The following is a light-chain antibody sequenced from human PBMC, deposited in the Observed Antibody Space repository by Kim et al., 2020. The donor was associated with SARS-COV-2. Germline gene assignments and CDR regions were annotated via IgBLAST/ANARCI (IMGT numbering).Light chain of an antibody. CDR1: QRCRSSY. CDR2: GAS. CDR3: RQYHGSTGT. J-gene: IGKJ4*01. Sequence: PGETASLAGRVSQRCRSSYLAWYQKQPSQAARLLIDGASGRATGNPGRVVVSGSGTEFTLTISRLEPVVFAVYYCRQYHGSTGTFVGGTKGESK. V-gene: IGKV3-20*01.